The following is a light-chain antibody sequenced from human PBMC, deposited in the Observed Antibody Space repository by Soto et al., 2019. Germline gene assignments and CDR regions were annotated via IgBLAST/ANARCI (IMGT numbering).Light chain of an antibody. J-gene: IGLJ2*01. CDR2: DVT. CDR3: CSFAGTYTI. Sequence: QSALAQPPSVSGSPGQSVTISCTGTSSHVSDYYRFSWYQHLPGSAPKLLIYDVTKRPSGVPDRFSGSKSGNTASLTISGLQAEDESDYYCCSFAGTYTIFGGGTKVTVL. V-gene: IGLV2-11*01. CDR1: SSHVSDYYR.